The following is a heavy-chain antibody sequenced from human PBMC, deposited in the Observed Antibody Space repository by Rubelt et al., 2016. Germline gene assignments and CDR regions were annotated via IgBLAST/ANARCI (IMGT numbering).Heavy chain of an antibody. J-gene: IGHJ3*02. CDR1: GGTFSSYA. CDR3: ARDVTYYYDSSGYYYGRMDAFDI. CDR2: IIPIFGTA. D-gene: IGHD3-22*01. V-gene: IGHV1-69*01. Sequence: GSSVKVSCKASGGTFSSYAISWVRQAPGQGLEWMGGIIPIFGTANYAQKFQGRVTITADESTSTAYMELSSLRSEDTAVYYCARDVTYYYDSSGYYYGRMDAFDIWGQGTMVTVSS.